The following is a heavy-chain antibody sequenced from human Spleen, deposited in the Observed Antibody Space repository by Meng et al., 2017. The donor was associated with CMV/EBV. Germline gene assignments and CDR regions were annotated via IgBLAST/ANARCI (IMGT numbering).Heavy chain of an antibody. D-gene: IGHD3-3*01. CDR2: ISYDGSNK. CDR3: ARDSGVLRFLEWLSSFDH. J-gene: IGHJ4*02. V-gene: IGHV3-30*04. Sequence: GGSLRLSCAASGFTFSGYAMHWARQAPGKGLEWVAVISYDGSNKYYADSVKGRFTISRDKSKNTLFLQMNSLRPEDTAVYYCARDSGVLRFLEWLSSFDHWGQGTLVTVSS. CDR1: GFTFSGYA.